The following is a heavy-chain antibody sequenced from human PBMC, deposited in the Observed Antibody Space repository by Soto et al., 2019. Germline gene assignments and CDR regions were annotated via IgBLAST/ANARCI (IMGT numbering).Heavy chain of an antibody. D-gene: IGHD3-3*01. J-gene: IGHJ3*02. V-gene: IGHV3-23*01. CDR1: GFTFSSYA. CDR3: AKAYPGLRFLEWVTSDI. Sequence: EVQLLESGGGLVQPGGSLRLSCAASGFTFSSYAMSWVRQAPGKGLEWVSAISGSGGSTYYADSVKGRFTISRDNSKNTLYLQMNSLRAEDTAVYYCAKAYPGLRFLEWVTSDIWGQGTMVTVSS. CDR2: ISGSGGST.